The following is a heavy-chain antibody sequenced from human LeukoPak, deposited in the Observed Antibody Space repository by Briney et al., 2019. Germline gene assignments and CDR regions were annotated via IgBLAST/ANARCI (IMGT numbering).Heavy chain of an antibody. CDR3: ARSDGGSYSH. D-gene: IGHD1-26*01. J-gene: IGHJ4*02. Sequence: SETLSLTCAVSGGSISSSNWWSWVRQPPGKGLEWIGEIYHSGSTNYNPSLKSRVSISVDTSKNQFSLRLTSVTAADTAVYYCARSDGGSYSHWGQGTLVTVSS. CDR1: GGSISSSNW. V-gene: IGHV4-4*02. CDR2: IYHSGST.